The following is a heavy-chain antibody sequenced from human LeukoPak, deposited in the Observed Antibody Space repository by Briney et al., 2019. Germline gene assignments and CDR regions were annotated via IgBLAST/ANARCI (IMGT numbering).Heavy chain of an antibody. CDR2: IYSGGST. V-gene: IGHV3-66*01. D-gene: IGHD3-10*01. J-gene: IGHJ5*02. CDR3: ARDLQLLWFGELSETT. Sequence: GGSLRLSCAASGFTVSSNYMSWVRQAPGKGLEWVSVIYSGGSTYYADSVKGRFTISRDNSKNTLYLQMNSRRAEDTAVYYCARDLQLLWFGELSETTWGQGTLVTASS. CDR1: GFTVSSNY.